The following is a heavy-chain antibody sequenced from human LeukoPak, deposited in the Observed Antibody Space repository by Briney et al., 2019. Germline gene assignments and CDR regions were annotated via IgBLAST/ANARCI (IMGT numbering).Heavy chain of an antibody. V-gene: IGHV4-34*01. CDR2: INHSGST. CDR1: GGSVGGYY. Sequence: SETLSLTCAVDGGSVGGYYWGWIRQPPGKGLECMGEINHSGSTNYNPSLKSRVTISVDTSKNQFSLKLRSVTAADTAVYYCARSRRRGWSNGFDPWGQGTLVTVSS. J-gene: IGHJ5*02. CDR3: ARSRRRGWSNGFDP. D-gene: IGHD6-19*01.